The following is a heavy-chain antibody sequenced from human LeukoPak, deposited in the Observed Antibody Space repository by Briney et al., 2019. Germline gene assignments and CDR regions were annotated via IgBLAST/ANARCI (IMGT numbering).Heavy chain of an antibody. J-gene: IGHJ4*02. CDR1: GYTFTSYG. CDR2: ISAYNGNT. Sequence: ASVKVSCKASGYTFTSYGISWVRQAPGQGLEWMGWISAYNGNTNYAQKLQGRVTMTTDTSTSTAYMELRSLRSDDTAVYYCARATYYYDSSGYYFFDYWGQGTLVTVSS. CDR3: ARATYYYDSSGYYFFDY. D-gene: IGHD3-22*01. V-gene: IGHV1-18*01.